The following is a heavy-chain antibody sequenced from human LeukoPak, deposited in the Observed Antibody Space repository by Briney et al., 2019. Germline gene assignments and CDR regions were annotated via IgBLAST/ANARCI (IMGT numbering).Heavy chain of an antibody. CDR2: INGDGRST. CDR1: GFTFSSYW. V-gene: IGHV3-74*01. D-gene: IGHD2-8*02. J-gene: IGHJ4*02. CDR3: ARDQLYCTGGYCYFDS. Sequence: GGSLRPSCVASGFTFSSYWMHWVRHAPGKGLVWVSRINGDGRSTSYADSVKGRFTISRDNAKNTLFLQMNSLRAEDTALYYCARDQLYCTGGYCYFDSWGQGTLVTVSS.